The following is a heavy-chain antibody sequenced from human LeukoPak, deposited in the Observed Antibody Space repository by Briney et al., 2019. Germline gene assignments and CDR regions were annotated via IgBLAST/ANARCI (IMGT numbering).Heavy chain of an antibody. CDR1: GYSFTSYW. V-gene: IGHV5-51*01. Sequence: GGSLRLSCKGSGYSFTSYWIGWVRQMPGKGLEWMGIIYPGDSDTRYSPSFQGQVTISADKSISTAYLQWSSLKASDTAIYYCARHFHHYYMDVWGKGTRSPSP. CDR3: ARHFHHYYMDV. CDR2: IYPGDSDT. J-gene: IGHJ6*03.